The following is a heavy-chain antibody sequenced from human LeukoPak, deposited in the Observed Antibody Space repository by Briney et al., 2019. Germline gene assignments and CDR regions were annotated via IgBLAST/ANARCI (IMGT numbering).Heavy chain of an antibody. D-gene: IGHD3-22*01. V-gene: IGHV1-2*02. Sequence: ASAKVSCKVSAYTSTENYINWVRQSPGQRLEWMGLINPNSGAANYTPKFRGRVIMTRDTSISTAYMHLSRLRSDDTAVYYCARGKSGYSPWGQGTPVTVSS. J-gene: IGHJ4*02. CDR2: INPNSGAA. CDR3: ARGKSGYSP. CDR1: AYTSTENY.